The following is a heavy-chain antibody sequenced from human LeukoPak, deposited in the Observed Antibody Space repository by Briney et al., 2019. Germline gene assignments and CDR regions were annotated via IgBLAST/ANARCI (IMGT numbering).Heavy chain of an antibody. V-gene: IGHV1-2*02. Sequence: GASVKVSCKASGYTFTGYYMHWVRQAPGQGLEWMGWINPNSGGTNYAQKFQGRVTMTRDTSISTAYMELSRLRSDNTAVYYCARDLRGRLYYFDYWGQGTLVTVSS. CDR2: INPNSGGT. CDR3: ARDLRGRLYYFDY. J-gene: IGHJ4*02. CDR1: GYTFTGYY. D-gene: IGHD1-26*01.